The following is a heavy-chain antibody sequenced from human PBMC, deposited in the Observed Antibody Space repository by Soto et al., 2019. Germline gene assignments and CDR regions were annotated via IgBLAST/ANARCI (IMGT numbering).Heavy chain of an antibody. V-gene: IGHV1-69*13. CDR1: GGTFSIYA. D-gene: IGHD3-10*01. J-gene: IGHJ6*02. CDR2: IIPIFGTA. Sequence: SVKVSCKDSGGTFSIYAISCVGQAAVQWLDWMGGIIPIFGTANYAQKFQGRVTITADESTSTAYMELSSLRSEDTAVYYCARGAFSRSPNNYYYYGMDVWGQGTTVTVSS. CDR3: ARGAFSRSPNNYYYYGMDV.